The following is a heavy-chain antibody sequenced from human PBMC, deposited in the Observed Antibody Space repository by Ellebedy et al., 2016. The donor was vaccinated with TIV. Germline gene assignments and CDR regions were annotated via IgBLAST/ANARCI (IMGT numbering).Heavy chain of an antibody. CDR3: AREDTDWYYFDN. CDR1: GFTFSNAW. D-gene: IGHD3-9*01. CDR2: IKGKTDGGTT. Sequence: GESLKISXAASGFTFSNAWMSWVRQAPGKGLEWVGRIKGKTDGGTTDYAAPVKGRFTISRDDSRNTLYLQMNSLRADDTAIYYCAREDTDWYYFDNWGQGTLVTVSS. J-gene: IGHJ4*02. V-gene: IGHV3-15*01.